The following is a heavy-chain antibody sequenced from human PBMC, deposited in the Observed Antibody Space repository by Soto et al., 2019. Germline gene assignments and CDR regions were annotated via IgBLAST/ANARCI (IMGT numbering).Heavy chain of an antibody. CDR3: ARDIRHLVGPMYRFDY. Sequence: PVGSLRLSCAASGFTFSSYAMHWVRQAPGKGLEWVAVISYDGSNKYYADSVKGRFTISRDSSKNTLYLQMNRLRAEDTVVYYCARDIRHLVGPMYRFDYWGQGTLVTVSS. CDR1: GFTFSSYA. D-gene: IGHD1-26*01. V-gene: IGHV3-30-3*01. J-gene: IGHJ4*02. CDR2: ISYDGSNK.